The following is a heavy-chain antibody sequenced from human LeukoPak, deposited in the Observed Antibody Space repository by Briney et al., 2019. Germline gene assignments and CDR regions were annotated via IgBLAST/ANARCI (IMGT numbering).Heavy chain of an antibody. CDR3: AKRAESNSGPFDY. Sequence: GGSLRLSCAASGFTFSSYWMSWVRQAPGKGLEWVAFIQDDGRRTEYADSVKGRFTISRDNSKNKHYVQMNSLRPDDTALYYCAKRAESNSGPFDYWGQGTVVTVSS. J-gene: IGHJ4*02. V-gene: IGHV3-30*02. D-gene: IGHD5-12*01. CDR1: GFTFSSYW. CDR2: IQDDGRRT.